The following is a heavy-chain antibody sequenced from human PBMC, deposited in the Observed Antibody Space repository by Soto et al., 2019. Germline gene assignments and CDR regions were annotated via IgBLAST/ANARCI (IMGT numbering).Heavy chain of an antibody. D-gene: IGHD2-2*01. J-gene: IGHJ6*02. CDR2: IIPIFGTA. CDR1: GGTFSSYA. Sequence: SVKVSCKASGGTFSSYAISWVRQAPGQGLEWMGGIIPIFGTANYAQKFQGRVTITADESTSTAYMELSSLRSEDTAVYYCARVEDIVVVPAAMAEGVYYYYGMDVWGQGTTVTVSS. CDR3: ARVEDIVVVPAAMAEGVYYYYGMDV. V-gene: IGHV1-69*13.